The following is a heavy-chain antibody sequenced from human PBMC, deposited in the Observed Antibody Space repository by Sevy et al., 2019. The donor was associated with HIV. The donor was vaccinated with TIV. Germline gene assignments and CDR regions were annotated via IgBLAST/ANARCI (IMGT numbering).Heavy chain of an antibody. CDR1: GGTFSSYG. V-gene: IGHV1-69*13. Sequence: ASVKVSCKASGGTFSSYGISWVRQAPGQGLEWMGGIILVLGTVNYAQKFQGRVTIAADEYMKTAYMELSSLRAEATSEYYSARGGGNGWYYFDYWGQETLVTVSS. D-gene: IGHD6-19*01. CDR3: ARGGGNGWYYFDY. CDR2: IILVLGTV. J-gene: IGHJ4*02.